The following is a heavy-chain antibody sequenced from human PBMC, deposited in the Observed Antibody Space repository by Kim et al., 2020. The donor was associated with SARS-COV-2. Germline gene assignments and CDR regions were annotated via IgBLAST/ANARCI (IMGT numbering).Heavy chain of an antibody. CDR1: GFTFRNYC. Sequence: GGSLRLSCAASGFTFRNYCMHWVRQAPGKGLVWVSRLEGDGSDIFYADSVRGRFTISRDNAKSTMSLQMNSLRAEDTAVYYCVRGHCSGGSCYSGEGPFDYWGQGILVTVSS. V-gene: IGHV3-74*01. D-gene: IGHD2-21*01. J-gene: IGHJ4*02. CDR3: VRGHCSGGSCYSGEGPFDY. CDR2: LEGDGSDI.